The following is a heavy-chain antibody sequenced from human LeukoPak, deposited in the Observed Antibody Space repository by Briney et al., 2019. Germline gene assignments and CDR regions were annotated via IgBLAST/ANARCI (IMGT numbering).Heavy chain of an antibody. CDR1: GFRLSDHW. CDR2: IWEGDSEK. J-gene: IGHJ4*02. CDR3: ARDGRGGHNDY. D-gene: IGHD2-15*01. Sequence: GGSLRLSCAASGFRLSDHWMRWVRQAPGKGLEWVANIWEGDSEKKYMDSVRGRFTISRDNAKNSVFLQMNSLRGEDTAVYYCARDGRGGHNDYWGQGTLVTVSS. V-gene: IGHV3-7*01.